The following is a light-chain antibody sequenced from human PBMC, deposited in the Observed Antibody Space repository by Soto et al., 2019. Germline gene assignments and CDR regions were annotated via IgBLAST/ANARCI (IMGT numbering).Light chain of an antibody. J-gene: IGLJ1*01. Sequence: QSALTQSPSASGSPGQSVTISCTGTSSDIGVYDSVSWYQQHPGKAPKVMIYDVSKRPSGVPDRFSGSKSGNTASLTVSALQAEDEADYYCSSYTDRNNLVFGTGPKVTV. CDR2: DVS. CDR3: SSYTDRNNLV. V-gene: IGLV2-8*01. CDR1: SSDIGVYDS.